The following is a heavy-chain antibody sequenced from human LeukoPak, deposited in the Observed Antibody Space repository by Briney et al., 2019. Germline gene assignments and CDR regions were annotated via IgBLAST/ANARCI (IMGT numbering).Heavy chain of an antibody. CDR3: ARARRLSYYDYIWGSYRRDDAFDI. CDR1: GYTFTSYD. Sequence: ASVKVSCKASGYTFTSYDINWVRQATGQGLEWMGWMNPNSGNTGYAQKFQGRVTMTRNTSISTAYMELSSLRSEDTAVYYCARARRLSYYDYIWGSYRRDDAFDIWGQGTMVTVSS. CDR2: MNPNSGNT. J-gene: IGHJ3*02. V-gene: IGHV1-8*01. D-gene: IGHD3-16*02.